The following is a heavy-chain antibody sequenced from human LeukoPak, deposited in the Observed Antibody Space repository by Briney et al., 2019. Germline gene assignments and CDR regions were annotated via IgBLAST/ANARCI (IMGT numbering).Heavy chain of an antibody. D-gene: IGHD5-12*01. CDR1: GGSFSSYY. CDR2: LYYTGNT. J-gene: IGHJ4*02. Sequence: PSETLSLTCTDSGGSFSSYYWSWIRQAPGKGLEWIGYLYYTGNTNQNPSLKSRVTISLDTSNNQFSLKLSSVTAADAAVYYCARGQIFSRYDFQKVPDSWGQGTLVTVSS. CDR3: ARGQIFSRYDFQKVPDS. V-gene: IGHV4-59*01.